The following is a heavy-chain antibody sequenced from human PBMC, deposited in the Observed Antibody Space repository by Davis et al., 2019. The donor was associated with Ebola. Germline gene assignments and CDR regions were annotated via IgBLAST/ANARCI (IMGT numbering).Heavy chain of an antibody. D-gene: IGHD6-19*01. V-gene: IGHV3-23*01. J-gene: IGHJ6*04. CDR1: GFTFSSYA. Sequence: GGSLRLSCAASGFTFSSYAMTWARQAPGKGLERVSAVTSSGGGTYYADSVKGRFTISRDNSKNTLYLQMNSLTVEDTAVYYCAKGGSGWPSDYSYGLGVWGKGTTVTVSS. CDR2: VTSSGGGT. CDR3: AKGGSGWPSDYSYGLGV.